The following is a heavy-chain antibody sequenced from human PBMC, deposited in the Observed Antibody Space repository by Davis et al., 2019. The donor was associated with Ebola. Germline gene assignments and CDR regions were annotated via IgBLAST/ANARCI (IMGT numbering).Heavy chain of an antibody. CDR2: IKPSSGST. CDR1: GYTFTNYF. D-gene: IGHD3-22*01. Sequence: ASVKVSCKTSGYTFTNYFLHWVRQAPGQGLEWMGIIKPSSGSTTYPQKFQGRVTVTKDASTSTVYMGLNSLRSEDTAVYYCARDRDDSSGYYYWGQGSLVTVSS. J-gene: IGHJ4*02. CDR3: ARDRDDSSGYYY. V-gene: IGHV1-46*01.